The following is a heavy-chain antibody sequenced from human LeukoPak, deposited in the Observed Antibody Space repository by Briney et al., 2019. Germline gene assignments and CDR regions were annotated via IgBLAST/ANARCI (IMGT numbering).Heavy chain of an antibody. D-gene: IGHD3-22*01. CDR2: IRYDGSNK. CDR3: ARADYDSSGYYHYYFDY. V-gene: IGHV3-30*02. CDR1: GFTFSSYG. Sequence: GGSLRLSCAASGFTFSSYGMHWVRQAPGKGLEWVAFIRYDGSNKYYADSVKGRFTISRDNATNSLYLQMNSLRAEDTAVYYCARADYDSSGYYHYYFDYWGQGTLVTVSS. J-gene: IGHJ4*02.